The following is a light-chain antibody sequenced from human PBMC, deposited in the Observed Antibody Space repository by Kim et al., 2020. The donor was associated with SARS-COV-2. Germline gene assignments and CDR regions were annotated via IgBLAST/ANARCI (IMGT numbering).Light chain of an antibody. Sequence: GPSGTISRTGTGSDVGGYDLVSWYQHNPGKTPKLMICDVSNRPSGVPDRFSGSESGNTASLTISGLQADDEADYYCCSYAGSYTWVFGGGTALTVL. CDR1: GSDVGGYDL. CDR3: CSYAGSYTWV. J-gene: IGLJ3*02. CDR2: DVS. V-gene: IGLV2-11*01.